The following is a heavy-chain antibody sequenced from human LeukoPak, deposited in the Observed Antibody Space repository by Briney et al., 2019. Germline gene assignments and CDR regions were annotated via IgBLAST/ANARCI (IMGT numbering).Heavy chain of an antibody. D-gene: IGHD1-26*01. CDR1: GDSISSSFYY. Sequence: SETLSLTCSVSGDSISSSFYYWGWIRQSPGKGLEWIGSLYYNGNTYYSPSLQGRVTISLDSSKNQFSVKLTSVTAADTAVYYCARHQQVGGRYFDYWGQGTLVTVSS. V-gene: IGHV4-39*01. J-gene: IGHJ4*02. CDR3: ARHQQVGGRYFDY. CDR2: LYYNGNT.